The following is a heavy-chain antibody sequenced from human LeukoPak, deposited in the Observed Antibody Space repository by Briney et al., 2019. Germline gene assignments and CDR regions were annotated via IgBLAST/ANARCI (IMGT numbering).Heavy chain of an antibody. D-gene: IGHD3-10*01. CDR1: GYSFTAYY. J-gene: IGHJ5*02. CDR2: INPKSGGT. Sequence: ASVKVSCKTSGYSFTAYYIHWMRQAPGQGLEWMGWINPKSGGTNYAQKFQGRVTMTRDTSNSTAYMDLSSLRSDDTAVYYCARVGMFYYGTDSYYTGGWFDPWGQGTLVTVSS. V-gene: IGHV1-2*02. CDR3: ARVGMFYYGTDSYYTGGWFDP.